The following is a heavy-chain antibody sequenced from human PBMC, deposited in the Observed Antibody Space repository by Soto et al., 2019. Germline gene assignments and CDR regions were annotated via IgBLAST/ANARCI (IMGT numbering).Heavy chain of an antibody. CDR3: AGSGYYPNYFDY. D-gene: IGHD3-22*01. J-gene: IGHJ4*02. CDR2: IYYSGRT. Sequence: SETLSLTCTVSGGSISSYYWSWIRQPPGKGLEWIGYIYYSGRTNYNPSLKSRVTISVDRSKNQFSLKLSSVTAADTAVYYCAGSGYYPNYFDYWGQGTLVTVSS. CDR1: GGSISSYY. V-gene: IGHV4-59*12.